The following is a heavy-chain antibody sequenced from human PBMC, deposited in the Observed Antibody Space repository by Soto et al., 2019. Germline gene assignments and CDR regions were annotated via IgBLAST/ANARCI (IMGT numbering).Heavy chain of an antibody. CDR2: INAVNGDT. Sequence: QIQLVQSGAEVKKPGASVNISCKASGYSCISYGMYWVRQAPGQRLEWMGWINAVNGDTKYSQKFQGRVTIIRDTSASTVYMELRSLRGDDTAVYYCASDYRRGRDYWGQGTLVTVSS. D-gene: IGHD3-10*01. V-gene: IGHV1-3*01. J-gene: IGHJ4*02. CDR3: ASDYRRGRDY. CDR1: GYSCISYG.